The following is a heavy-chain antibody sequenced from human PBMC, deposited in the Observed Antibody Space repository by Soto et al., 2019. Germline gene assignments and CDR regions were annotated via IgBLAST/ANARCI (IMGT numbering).Heavy chain of an antibody. Sequence: QVQLQESGPGLVKASQTLSLTCTLSGASVSSAEHYWSWIRQPPGKGLEWIGYTYYSGGSYYNASLQRRVSISVDTAQNQFPLKLTSVTAADTAVYYCARLSGYDPAGAADKWGPGILVSVSS. V-gene: IGHV4-30-4*01. CDR1: GASVSSAEHY. CDR3: ARLSGYDPAGAADK. CDR2: TYYSGGS. D-gene: IGHD5-12*01. J-gene: IGHJ4*02.